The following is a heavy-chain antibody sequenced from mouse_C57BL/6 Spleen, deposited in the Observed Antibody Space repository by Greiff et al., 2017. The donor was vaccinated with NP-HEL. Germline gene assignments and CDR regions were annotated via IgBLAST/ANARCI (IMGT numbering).Heavy chain of an antibody. V-gene: IGHV2-2*01. D-gene: IGHD1-1*01. Sequence: VHLVEPGPGLVQPSQSLSITCTVSGFSLTSYGVHWVRQSPGKGLEWLGVIWSGGSTDYNAAFISRLSISKDNSKSQVFFKMNSLQADDTAIYYCARNSYGSSGYAMDYWGQGTSVTVSS. CDR1: GFSLTSYG. CDR3: ARNSYGSSGYAMDY. J-gene: IGHJ4*01. CDR2: IWSGGST.